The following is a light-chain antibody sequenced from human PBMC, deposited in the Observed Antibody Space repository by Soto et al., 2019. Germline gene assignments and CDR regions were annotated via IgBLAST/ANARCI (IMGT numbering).Light chain of an antibody. CDR1: QSISSW. CDR3: QQYNSYSPGWT. Sequence: PSTLSASVGDRVTITCRASQSISSWLAWYQQKPGKAPKLLIYDASSLESGVPSRFSGSGSGTEFTLTISSLQPDDFATYYCQQYNSYSPGWTFGQGTKVDIK. J-gene: IGKJ1*01. CDR2: DAS. V-gene: IGKV1-5*01.